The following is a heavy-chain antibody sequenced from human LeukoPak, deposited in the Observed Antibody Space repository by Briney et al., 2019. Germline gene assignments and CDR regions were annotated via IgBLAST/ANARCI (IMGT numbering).Heavy chain of an antibody. CDR3: TTKGITIFGVAIDY. J-gene: IGHJ4*02. CDR1: GFTFSNAW. CDR2: IKSKADGGTT. D-gene: IGHD3-3*01. Sequence: GGSLRLSYAASGFTFSNAWMSWVRQAPGKGLEWVGRIKSKADGGTTDYAAPVKGRFTISRDDSKNTLYLQMNSLKTEDTAVYYCTTKGITIFGVAIDYWGQGTLVTVSS. V-gene: IGHV3-15*01.